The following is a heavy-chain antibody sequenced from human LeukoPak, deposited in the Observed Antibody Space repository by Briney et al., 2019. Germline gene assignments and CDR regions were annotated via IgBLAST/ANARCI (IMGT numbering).Heavy chain of an antibody. V-gene: IGHV3-74*01. D-gene: IGHD4-17*01. Sequence: PGGSLRLSCAASGFTFTSVWMHWFRQAPGRGLVWISRISTDGAVTGYADSVKGRFTISRDNAKNTLYLQMNSLRAEDTAVYYCARDRTTVTLFDNWGQGALVNVSS. CDR3: ARDRTTVTLFDN. CDR1: GFTFTSVW. J-gene: IGHJ4*02. CDR2: ISTDGAVT.